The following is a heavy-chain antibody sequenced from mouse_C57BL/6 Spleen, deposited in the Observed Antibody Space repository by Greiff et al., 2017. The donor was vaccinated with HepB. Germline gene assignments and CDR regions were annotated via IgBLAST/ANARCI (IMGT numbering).Heavy chain of an antibody. Sequence: EVQVVESEGGLVQPGSSMELSCTASGFTFSDYYMAWVRQVPEKGLEWVANINYDGSSNYYLDSLKSRFIISRDNAKNILYLQMSSLKSEDTATYYCARGGWDGGDFDVWGTGTTVTVSS. J-gene: IGHJ1*03. D-gene: IGHD4-1*01. CDR3: ARGGWDGGDFDV. V-gene: IGHV5-16*01. CDR1: GFTFSDYY. CDR2: INYDGSSN.